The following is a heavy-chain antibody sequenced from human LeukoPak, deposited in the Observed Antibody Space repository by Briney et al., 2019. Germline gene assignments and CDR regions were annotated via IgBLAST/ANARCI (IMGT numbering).Heavy chain of an antibody. CDR2: ISSSSSYI. CDR3: ARGHQKRGQPHDY. Sequence: GGSLRLSCAASGFTFSSYSMNWVRQAPGKGLEWVSSISSSSSYIYYADSVKGRFTISRDNAKNSLYLQMNSLRAEDTTVYYCARGHQKRGQPHDYWGQGTLVTVSS. V-gene: IGHV3-21*01. D-gene: IGHD1-14*01. CDR1: GFTFSSYS. J-gene: IGHJ4*02.